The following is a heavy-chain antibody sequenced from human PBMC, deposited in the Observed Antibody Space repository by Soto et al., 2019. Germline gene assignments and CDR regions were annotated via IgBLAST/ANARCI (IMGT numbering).Heavy chain of an antibody. J-gene: IGHJ6*02. V-gene: IGHV1-69*08. Sequence: QVQLVQSGAEVKKPGSSVRVSCKASGTIFSSYTIIWVRQAPGQGLEWMGRIIPILGETNSAQKFQDRVTLTADKSPNTAYMELNSLRLQDTAVYYCARGLGGRMDNWGQGTTFTVSS. CDR1: GTIFSSYT. CDR2: IIPILGET. D-gene: IGHD3-16*01. CDR3: ARGLGGRMDN.